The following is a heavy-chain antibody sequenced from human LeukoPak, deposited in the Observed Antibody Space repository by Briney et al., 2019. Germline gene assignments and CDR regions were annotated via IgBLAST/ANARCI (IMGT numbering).Heavy chain of an antibody. CDR1: GYTFTGYY. V-gene: IGHV1-2*02. Sequence: GASVKVSCKASGYTFTGYYMHWVRQAPGQGLEWMGWINPNSGGTNYAQKFQGRVTMTRDTSISTAYMELSRLRSDDTAVYYCARRPTRNDYSNPSGYFQHWGQGTLVTVSS. CDR2: INPNSGGT. CDR3: ARRPTRNDYSNPSGYFQH. D-gene: IGHD4-11*01. J-gene: IGHJ1*01.